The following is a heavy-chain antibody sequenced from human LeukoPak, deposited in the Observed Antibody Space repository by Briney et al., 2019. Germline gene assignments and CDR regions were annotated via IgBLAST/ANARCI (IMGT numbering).Heavy chain of an antibody. CDR2: IYYSGST. CDR1: GGSISSYY. Sequence: PSETLSLTCTVSGGSISSYYRSWIRQPPGKGLEWIGYIYYSGSTNYNPSLKSRVTISVGTSKNQFSLKLSSVTAADTAVYYCARSPRGYYYYGMDVWGQGTTVTVSS. V-gene: IGHV4-59*01. J-gene: IGHJ6*02. CDR3: ARSPRGYYYYGMDV.